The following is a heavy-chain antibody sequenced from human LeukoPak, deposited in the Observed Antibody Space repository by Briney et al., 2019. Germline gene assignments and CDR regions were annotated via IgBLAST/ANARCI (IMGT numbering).Heavy chain of an antibody. J-gene: IGHJ5*02. D-gene: IGHD3-22*01. CDR2: INPNSGGT. CDR3: ASVHYSGYSPLDP. CDR1: GYIFTNYY. V-gene: IGHV1-2*02. Sequence: GASVKVSCKASGYIFTNYYMHWVRQAPGQGLEWMGWINPNSGGTNYAQKFQGRVTMTRDTSISTAYMELSRLRSDDTAVYYCASVHYSGYSPLDPWGQGTLVTVSS.